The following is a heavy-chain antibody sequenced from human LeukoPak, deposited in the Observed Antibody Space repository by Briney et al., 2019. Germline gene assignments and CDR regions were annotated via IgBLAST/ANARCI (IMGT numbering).Heavy chain of an antibody. J-gene: IGHJ4*02. D-gene: IGHD5-12*01. CDR2: IYYSGST. Sequence: SETLSLTCTVTGGSISSGGYYWSWIRQHPGKGLEWIGYIYYSGSTYYNPSLKSRVTISVDTSKNQFSLKLSSVTAADTAVYYCARWGGYDYGYYFDYWGQGTLVTVSS. CDR1: GGSISSGGYY. CDR3: ARWGGYDYGYYFDY. V-gene: IGHV4-31*03.